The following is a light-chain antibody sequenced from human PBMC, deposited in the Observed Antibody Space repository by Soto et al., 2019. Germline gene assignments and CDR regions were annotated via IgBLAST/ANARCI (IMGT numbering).Light chain of an antibody. CDR2: EVT. V-gene: IGLV2-14*01. Sequence: QSVLTQPASVSGSPGQSITISCTGTISDIGGYNYVSWYQQHPGKAPKLIIYEVTHRPSGVSSRFYGSRSGNTASLTISGLQAEDEADYYCKSRTTRNTLVFGGGTKLTVL. CDR3: KSRTTRNTLV. CDR1: ISDIGGYNY. J-gene: IGLJ3*02.